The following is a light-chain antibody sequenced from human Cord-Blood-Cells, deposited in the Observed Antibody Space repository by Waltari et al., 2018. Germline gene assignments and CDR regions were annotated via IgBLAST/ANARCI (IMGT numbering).Light chain of an antibody. CDR2: DVS. J-gene: IGLJ2*01. CDR1: SRDVGGYNS. CDR3: SSYTSSSTLV. Sequence: QSALTQPASVSGSPGQSITISCTGTSRDVGGYNSVSWYQQHPGKAPKLSIYDVSNRPSGVSNRFSGSKSGNTASLTISGLQAEDEADYYCSSYTSSSTLVFGGGTKLTVL. V-gene: IGLV2-14*01.